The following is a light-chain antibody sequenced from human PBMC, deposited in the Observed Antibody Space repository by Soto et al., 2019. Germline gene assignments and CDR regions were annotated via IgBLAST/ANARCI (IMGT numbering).Light chain of an antibody. CDR3: QQRSSWPLT. Sequence: EIVMTQSPATLSVSLGERATLSCRASESVSSYLLWYQQKPGQAPRLLMYDASNRATGIPARFSGSGSGTDFTLTISSLEPEDFAVYYCQQRSSWPLTFGGGTKVDIK. V-gene: IGKV3-11*01. J-gene: IGKJ4*01. CDR2: DAS. CDR1: ESVSSY.